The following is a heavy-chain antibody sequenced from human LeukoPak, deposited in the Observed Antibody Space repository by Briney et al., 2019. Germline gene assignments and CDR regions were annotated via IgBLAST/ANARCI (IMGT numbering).Heavy chain of an antibody. D-gene: IGHD3-9*01. V-gene: IGHV3-21*01. CDR2: SSSSSYI. Sequence: PGGSLRLSCAVSGFTFSSYSMNWVRQAPGKGLEWVSSSSSSSYIYYADSVKGRFTISRDNAKNSLYLQMNSLRAEDTAVYYCARLDYDILTGYPIYFDYWGQGTLVTVSS. CDR1: GFTFSSYS. J-gene: IGHJ4*02. CDR3: ARLDYDILTGYPIYFDY.